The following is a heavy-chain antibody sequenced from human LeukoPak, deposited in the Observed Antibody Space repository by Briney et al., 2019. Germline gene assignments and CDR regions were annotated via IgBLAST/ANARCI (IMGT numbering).Heavy chain of an antibody. J-gene: IGHJ4*02. CDR3: VKDGHCTHTSCYYFDY. Sequence: GGSLRLSCAASGFTFSAYCMHWVRQAPGKGLEWVAFIHYDGTTTYYADSVKGRFTISRDSSKNTLFLQLNSLGDEATAVYYCVKDGHCTHTSCYYFDYWAQGPLVTVSS. V-gene: IGHV3-30*02. D-gene: IGHD2-2*01. CDR1: GFTFSAYC. CDR2: IHYDGTTT.